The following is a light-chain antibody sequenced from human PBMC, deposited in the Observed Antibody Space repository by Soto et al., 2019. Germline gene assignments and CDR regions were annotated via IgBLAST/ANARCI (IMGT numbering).Light chain of an antibody. CDR3: QQSYNTLSWT. Sequence: DIQMTQSPSSLSASVGDRVTITCRASQSISNYLNWYQQRLGKAPKLLIYAASHLQSGVPSRFRGSGSGTDFTLTISSLQAEDFATYYCQQSYNTLSWTFGQGTKVEIK. CDR2: AAS. V-gene: IGKV1-39*01. CDR1: QSISNY. J-gene: IGKJ1*01.